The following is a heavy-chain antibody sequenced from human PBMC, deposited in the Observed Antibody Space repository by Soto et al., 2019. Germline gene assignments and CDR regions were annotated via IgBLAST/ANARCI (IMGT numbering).Heavy chain of an antibody. D-gene: IGHD6-13*01. J-gene: IGHJ6*02. CDR3: ARRQPYYYYYGMDV. CDR1: GFTFSSYW. V-gene: IGHV3-74*01. Sequence: GGSLRLSCAASGFTFSSYWMHWVRQAPGKGLVWVSRINSDGRSTSYADSVKGRFTISRDNAKNTLYLQMNSLRAEDTAVYYCARRQPYYYYYGMDVWRQGTTVTVSS. CDR2: INSDGRST.